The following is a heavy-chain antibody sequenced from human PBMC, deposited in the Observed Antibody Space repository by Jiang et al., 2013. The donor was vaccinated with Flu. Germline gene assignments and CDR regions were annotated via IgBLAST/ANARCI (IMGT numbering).Heavy chain of an antibody. V-gene: IGHV7-4-1*02. CDR2: INTNTGNP. D-gene: IGHD6-19*01. Sequence: GASVKVSCRASGYTFTSYAMNWVRQAPGQGLEWMGRINTNTGNPTYAQGFTGRFVFSLDTSVSTAYLQISSLKAEDTAVYYCARGGRAGSTGWYDYFEFWGQGTLITVSS. CDR1: GYTFTSYA. CDR3: ARGGRAGSTGWYDYFEF. J-gene: IGHJ4*02.